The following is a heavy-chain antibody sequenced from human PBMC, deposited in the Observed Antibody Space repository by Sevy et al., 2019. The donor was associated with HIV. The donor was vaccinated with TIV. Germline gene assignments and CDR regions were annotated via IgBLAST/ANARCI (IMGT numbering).Heavy chain of an antibody. J-gene: IGHJ6*03. CDR3: SRASLSFFYLDV. CDR1: GVSLSNGAYY. V-gene: IGHV4-31*03. CDR2: TYYNGNT. Sequence: SETLSLTCSVSGVSLSNGAYYWSWIRQHPEQGLEWIGYTYYNGNTYYNPSLKSRATISAATSKNQLSLRLSSVTAADTAVYYCSRASLSFFYLDVWGKGTTVTVSS.